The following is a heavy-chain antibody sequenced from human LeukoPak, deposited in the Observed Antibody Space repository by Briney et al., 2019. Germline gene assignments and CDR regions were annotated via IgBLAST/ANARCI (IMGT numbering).Heavy chain of an antibody. V-gene: IGHV4-34*01. D-gene: IGHD1-26*01. CDR1: GGSFSGYY. Sequence: SETLSLTCAVYGGSFSGYYWSWIRQPPGKGLEWIGEINHSGSTNYNPSLKSRVTISVDTSKNQFSLKLSSVTAADTAVYYCARAPKENKCLVSSLGNFDYWGQGTLVTVSS. CDR2: INHSGST. J-gene: IGHJ4*02. CDR3: ARAPKENKCLVSSLGNFDY.